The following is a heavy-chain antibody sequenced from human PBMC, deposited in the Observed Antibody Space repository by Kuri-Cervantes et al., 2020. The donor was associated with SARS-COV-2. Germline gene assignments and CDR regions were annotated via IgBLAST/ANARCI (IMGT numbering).Heavy chain of an antibody. CDR2: IYTSGST. D-gene: IGHD3-10*01. CDR1: GGSIRSYY. Sequence: SETLSLSCTVSGGSIRSYYWSWIRQPAGKGLEWIGRIYTSGSTNYNPSLKSRVTMSVDTSKNQFSLKLSSVTATDTAVYYCARDHGESTTPSYYYYYYMDVWGKGTTVTVSS. CDR3: ARDHGESTTPSYYYYYYMDV. V-gene: IGHV4-4*07. J-gene: IGHJ6*03.